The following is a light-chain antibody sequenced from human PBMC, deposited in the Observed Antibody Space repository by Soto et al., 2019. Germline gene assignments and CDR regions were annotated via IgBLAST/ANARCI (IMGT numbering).Light chain of an antibody. CDR2: LNSDGSH. J-gene: IGLJ3*02. V-gene: IGLV4-69*01. CDR3: QTWGTGILV. CDR1: SWHSSYA. Sequence: QLVLTQSPSASASLGASVKLTCALSSWHSSYAIAWHQQQPEKGPRALMKLNSDGSHTRGDGIPDRFSGSSSGAERYLTISSLQAEDEADYSCQTWGTGILVFGGGTKLTVL.